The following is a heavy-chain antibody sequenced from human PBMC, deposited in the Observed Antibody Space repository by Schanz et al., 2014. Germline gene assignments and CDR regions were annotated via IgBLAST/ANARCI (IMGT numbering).Heavy chain of an antibody. CDR2: ISTYTGNT. D-gene: IGHD6-13*01. J-gene: IGHJ3*01. V-gene: IGHV1-18*01. CDR3: ARNVIATGRAFDL. CDR1: GGTFSTYT. Sequence: QVQLVQSGAEVKKPGSSVKVSCKASGGTFSTYTISWVRQAPGQGLEWMGWISTYTGNTNYAQRLQDRVTMTTDTSTSTAYMELRSLRSDDTAVYYCARNVIATGRAFDLWGPGTMVTVS.